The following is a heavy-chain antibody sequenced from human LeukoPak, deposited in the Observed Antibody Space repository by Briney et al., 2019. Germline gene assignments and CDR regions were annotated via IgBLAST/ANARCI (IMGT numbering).Heavy chain of an antibody. D-gene: IGHD2-2*01. J-gene: IGHJ6*02. CDR3: VRQDVVVITAATYYYGMDV. CDR1: GGSISSYY. V-gene: IGHV4-59*08. Sequence: SETLSLTCTVSGGSISSYYWNWIRQPPGKGLEWIGYSYYTGSTNYRPSLKSRVTISVDTSRNQFSLKLSSVTAADTAVYYCVRQDVVVITAATYYYGMDVWGQGTTVTVSS. CDR2: SYYTGST.